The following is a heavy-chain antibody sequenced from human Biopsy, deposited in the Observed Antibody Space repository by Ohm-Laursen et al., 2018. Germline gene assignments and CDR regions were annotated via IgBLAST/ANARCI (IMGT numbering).Heavy chain of an antibody. D-gene: IGHD3-22*01. V-gene: IGHV4-4*07. CDR3: ASVVLGPTNDAFDL. CDR1: GGDINNYY. J-gene: IGHJ3*01. CDR2: IYPGGGT. Sequence: SETLSLTCNVSGGDINNYYWSWIRQPAGKGLEWIGRIYPGGGTNYNPSLKSRVTMSVDTSKKQLPLRLRSVTAADTAMYYCASVVLGPTNDAFDLWGQGTMVVVSS.